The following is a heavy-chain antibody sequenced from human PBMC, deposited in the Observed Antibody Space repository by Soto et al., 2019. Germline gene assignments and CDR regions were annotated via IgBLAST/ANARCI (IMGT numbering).Heavy chain of an antibody. V-gene: IGHV1-69*13. J-gene: IGHJ6*02. CDR1: GGTFSSYA. D-gene: IGHD4-17*01. CDR2: IIPIFGTA. Sequence: SVKVSCKASGGTFSSYAISWVRQAPGQGLEWMGGIIPIFGTANYAQKFQGRVTITADESTSTAYMELSSLRSEDTAVYYCVRGVPGTTVTTDYGMDVWGQGTTVTVSS. CDR3: VRGVPGTTVTTDYGMDV.